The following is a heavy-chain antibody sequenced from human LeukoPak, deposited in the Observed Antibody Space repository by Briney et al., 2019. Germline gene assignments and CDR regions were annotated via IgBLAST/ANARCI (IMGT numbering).Heavy chain of an antibody. CDR3: ARDAGDCGGDCPRWFDP. D-gene: IGHD2-21*02. V-gene: IGHV3-74*01. J-gene: IGHJ5*02. Sequence: QPGGSLRLSCAASGFTFSSYWMHWVRRAPGKGLVWVSRINPDGATTSYADSVKGRFTISRDNAKNTVDLQMNSLRGEDTAAYYCARDAGDCGGDCPRWFDPWGQGILVTVSS. CDR1: GFTFSSYW. CDR2: INPDGATT.